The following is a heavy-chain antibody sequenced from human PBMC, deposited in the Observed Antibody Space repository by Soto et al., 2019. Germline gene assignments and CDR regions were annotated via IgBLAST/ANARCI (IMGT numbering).Heavy chain of an antibody. J-gene: IGHJ3*02. V-gene: IGHV1-69*13. CDR1: GGTFSSYA. D-gene: IGHD3-22*01. Sequence: SVKVSCKASGGTFSSYAISWVRQAPGQGLEWMGGIIPIFGTANYAQKFQGRVTITADESTSTAYMELSSLRSEDTAVYYCALGGGYYYDSSGPRGAFDIWGQGTMVTVSS. CDR2: IIPIFGTA. CDR3: ALGGGYYYDSSGPRGAFDI.